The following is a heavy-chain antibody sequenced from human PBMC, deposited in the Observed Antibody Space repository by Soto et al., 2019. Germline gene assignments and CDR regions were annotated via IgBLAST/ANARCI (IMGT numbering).Heavy chain of an antibody. CDR2: IIPILGIA. J-gene: IGHJ6*02. CDR1: GGTFSSYT. V-gene: IGHV1-69*02. CDR3: ARGSYSSGWYRYYYYYGMDV. Sequence: SVKVSCKASGGTFSSYTISWVRQAPGQGLEWMGRIIPILGIANYAQKFQGRVTITADESTSTAYMELSSLRSEDTAVYYCARGSYSSGWYRYYYYYGMDVWGQGTTVTVSS. D-gene: IGHD6-19*01.